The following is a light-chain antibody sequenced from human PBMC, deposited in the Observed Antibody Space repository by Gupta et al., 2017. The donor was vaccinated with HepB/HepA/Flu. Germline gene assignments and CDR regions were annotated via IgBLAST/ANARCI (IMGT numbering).Light chain of an antibody. Sequence: IQMTQTTASLSAFVGDRVTITCRASQSISSYLNWYQQKPGKAPKLLIYAASSWQSGVPARFSGSGSGTDFTLTISSRQSEDFAAYYCQQNNNCPPCTFGQGTKVEIK. CDR3: QQNNNCPPCT. V-gene: IGKV1-39*01. J-gene: IGKJ1*01. CDR2: AAS. CDR1: QSISSY.